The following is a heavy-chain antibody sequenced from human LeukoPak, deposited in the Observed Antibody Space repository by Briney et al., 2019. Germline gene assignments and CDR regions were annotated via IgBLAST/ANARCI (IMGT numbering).Heavy chain of an antibody. Sequence: SETLSLTCSVSGSSISSLYWSWIRQPPGKGLEWIGYIYYSGSTNYNPSLKSRVTILVDTSNNQFSLRLNSVTAADTAVYYCARENTMVRGAFDAFDIWGQGTMVTVPS. D-gene: IGHD3-10*01. V-gene: IGHV4-59*01. CDR1: GSSISSLY. CDR3: ARENTMVRGAFDAFDI. CDR2: IYYSGST. J-gene: IGHJ3*02.